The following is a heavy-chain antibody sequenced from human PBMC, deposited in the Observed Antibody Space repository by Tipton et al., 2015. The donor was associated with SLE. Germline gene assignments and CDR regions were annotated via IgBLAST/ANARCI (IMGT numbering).Heavy chain of an antibody. J-gene: IGHJ3*02. CDR1: GGSFSGYY. CDR3: ARDLWIAVAGIGAFDI. CDR2: INHSGST. D-gene: IGHD6-19*01. Sequence: LRLSCAVYGGSFSGYYWSWIRQPPGKGLEWIGEINHSGSTNYNPSLKSRVTISVDTSKNQFSLKLSSVAAADTAVYYCARDLWIAVAGIGAFDIWGQGTMVTVSS. V-gene: IGHV4-34*01.